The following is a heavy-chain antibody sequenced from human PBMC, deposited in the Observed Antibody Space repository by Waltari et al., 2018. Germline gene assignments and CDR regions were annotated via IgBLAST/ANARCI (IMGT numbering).Heavy chain of an antibody. CDR1: GYLFNGHY. CDR2: INPKYGST. CDR3: ATGDSVIMGLGDAFDI. V-gene: IGHV1-2*02. Sequence: QPQLVQSGAEVKKPGASVSVSCKASGYLFNGHYINWVRQAPGQGLEWMGWINPKYGSTTYARKCKGRVYMTSDTAISTAYMELTSLTSDDTAVYYCATGDSVIMGLGDAFDIWGQGTAV. J-gene: IGHJ3*02. D-gene: IGHD2-21*01.